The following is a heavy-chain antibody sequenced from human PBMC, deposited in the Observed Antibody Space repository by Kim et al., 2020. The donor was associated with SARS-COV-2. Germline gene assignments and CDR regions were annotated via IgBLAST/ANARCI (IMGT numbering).Heavy chain of an antibody. CDR3: ARVGAYAIRGRDFQH. V-gene: IGHV1-2*06. CDR1: GYTFTGYY. J-gene: IGHJ1*01. Sequence: ASVKVSCKASGYTFTGYYMHWVRQAPGQGLEWMGRINPNSGGTNYAQKFQGRVTMTRDTSISTAYMELSRLRSDDTAVYYCARVGAYAIRGRDFQHWGQGTLVTVSS. D-gene: IGHD2-8*01. CDR2: INPNSGGT.